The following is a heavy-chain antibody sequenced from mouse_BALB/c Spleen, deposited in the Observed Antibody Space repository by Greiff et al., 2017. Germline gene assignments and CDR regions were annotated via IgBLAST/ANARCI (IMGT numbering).Heavy chain of an antibody. J-gene: IGHJ4*01. CDR1: GYTFTSYY. Sequence: VQLQQSGPELVKPGASVRISCKASGYTFTSYYIHWVKQRPGQGLEWIGWIYPGNVNTKYNEKFKGKATLTADKSSSTAYMQLSSLTSEDSAVYFCARSFYYGSSWSAMDYWGQGTSVTVSS. CDR3: ARSFYYGSSWSAMDY. D-gene: IGHD1-1*01. V-gene: IGHV1S56*01. CDR2: IYPGNVNT.